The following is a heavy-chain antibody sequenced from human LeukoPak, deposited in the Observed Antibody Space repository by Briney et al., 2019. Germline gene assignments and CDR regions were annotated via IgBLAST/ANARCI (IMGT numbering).Heavy chain of an antibody. J-gene: IGHJ5*02. V-gene: IGHV1-46*01. Sequence: ASVKVSCKASGYTFTSYYMHWVRQAPGQGLEWMGIINPSGGSTSYAQKFQGRVTMTRDTSTSTVYMELSSLRSEDTAVYYCARAHLIPYARTGGWFDPWGQGTLVTVSS. CDR2: INPSGGST. CDR3: ARAHLIPYARTGGWFDP. D-gene: IGHD3/OR15-3a*01. CDR1: GYTFTSYY.